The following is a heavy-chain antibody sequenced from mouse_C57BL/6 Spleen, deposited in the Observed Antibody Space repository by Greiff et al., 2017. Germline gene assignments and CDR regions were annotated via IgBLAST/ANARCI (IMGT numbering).Heavy chain of an antibody. CDR1: GFSLTSYG. CDR2: LWRGGST. Sequence: VKLVESGPGLVQPSQSLSITCTVSGFSLTSYGVHWVRPSPGKGLEWLGVLWRGGSTDYNAAFMSRLSITKNNSKSQVFFKMNSLQADDTARYYCAKGSTMVAHYAMDYWGQGTSVTVSS. V-gene: IGHV2-5*01. J-gene: IGHJ4*01. CDR3: AKGSTMVAHYAMDY. D-gene: IGHD2-1*01.